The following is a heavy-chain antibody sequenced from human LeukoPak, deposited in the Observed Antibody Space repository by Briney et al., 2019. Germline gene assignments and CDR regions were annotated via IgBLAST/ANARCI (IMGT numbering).Heavy chain of an antibody. CDR1: GGSNSCGSYY. CDR2: IYTSGST. J-gene: IGHJ3*02. D-gene: IGHD3-22*01. V-gene: IGHV4-61*02. Sequence: TLSLTCTVSGGSNSCGSYYWSWIRQPAGKGLEWIGRIYTSGSTNYNPSLKSRVTISVDTSKNQFSLKLSSVTAADTVVYFCARGPYSYDSSGAFDIWGQGTMVTVSS. CDR3: ARGPYSYDSSGAFDI.